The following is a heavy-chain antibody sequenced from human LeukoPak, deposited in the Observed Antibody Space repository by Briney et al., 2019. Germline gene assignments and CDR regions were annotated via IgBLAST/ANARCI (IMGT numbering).Heavy chain of an antibody. CDR3: ARDWDYVGYMDV. Sequence: SVKVSCKASGGTFSRYAISWVRQAPGQGLEWMGGIIPSFGTANYAQTFQGRVTITADESTSTAYMGLSSLRSEDTAVYYCARDWDYVGYMDVWGKGTTVTVSS. J-gene: IGHJ6*03. V-gene: IGHV1-69*13. CDR1: GGTFSRYA. D-gene: IGHD4-17*01. CDR2: IIPSFGTA.